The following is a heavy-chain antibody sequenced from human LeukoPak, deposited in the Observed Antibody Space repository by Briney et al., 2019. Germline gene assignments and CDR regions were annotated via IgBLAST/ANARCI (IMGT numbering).Heavy chain of an antibody. J-gene: IGHJ3*02. CDR2: IKQDGNEK. Sequence: PGGSLRLSCAVSGFTFNNYWMSWVRQAPGKGLEWVANIKQDGNEKYYVDSVKGRFTISRDNAKNSLYLQMNSLRAEDTAVYYCARVYSSSSGKNAFDIWGQGTMVTVS. D-gene: IGHD6-6*01. CDR1: GFTFNNYW. V-gene: IGHV3-7*03. CDR3: ARVYSSSSGKNAFDI.